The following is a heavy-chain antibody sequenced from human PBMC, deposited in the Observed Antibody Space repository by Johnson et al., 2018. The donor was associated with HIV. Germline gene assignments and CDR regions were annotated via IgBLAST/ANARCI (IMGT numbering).Heavy chain of an antibody. CDR2: IKRKPDGAAI. CDR1: GFTLSNAW. Sequence: EQLVESGGGLVKPGGSLRLSCAASGFTLSNAWMSWVRQAPGKGLEWVGRIKRKPDGAAIHYAAPVKGRFPVSRDDSRNTLYLQMNSLKTEDTAVYYCARDGRDLVTRGGFDVWGPGTVVTVSS. V-gene: IGHV3-15*01. CDR3: ARDGRDLVTRGGFDV. J-gene: IGHJ3*01. D-gene: IGHD5-18*01.